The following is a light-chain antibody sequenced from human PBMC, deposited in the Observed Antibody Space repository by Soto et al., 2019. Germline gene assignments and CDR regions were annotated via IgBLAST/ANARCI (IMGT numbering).Light chain of an antibody. CDR3: QQYNNWPLT. Sequence: EIMMTQSPATLSVSPGERATLSCRASQSVSSNLAWYQQKPGQPPRLLIYGASTRATGIPARFSGSGSGTEFTLNISSLLSEDFATYYCQQYNNWPLTFGGGTKVEIK. CDR1: QSVSSN. J-gene: IGKJ4*01. CDR2: GAS. V-gene: IGKV3-15*01.